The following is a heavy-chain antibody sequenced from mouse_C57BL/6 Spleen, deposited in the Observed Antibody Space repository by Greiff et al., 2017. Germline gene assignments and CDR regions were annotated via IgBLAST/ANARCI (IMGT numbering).Heavy chain of an antibody. CDR3: ARWGTTVVRGFAY. Sequence: QVQLQQSGPGLVQPSQSLSITCTVSGFSLTSYGVHWVRQSPGKGLEWLGVIWSGGSTDYNAAFISRLSISKDNSKSQVFFKMNSLQADDTAIYYCARWGTTVVRGFAYWGQGTLVTVSA. CDR1: GFSLTSYG. D-gene: IGHD1-1*01. CDR2: IWSGGST. V-gene: IGHV2-2*01. J-gene: IGHJ3*01.